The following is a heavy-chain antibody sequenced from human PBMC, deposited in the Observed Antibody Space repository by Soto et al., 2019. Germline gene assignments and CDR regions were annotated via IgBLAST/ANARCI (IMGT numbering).Heavy chain of an antibody. CDR1: GGTFSSYA. V-gene: IGHV1-69*01. J-gene: IGHJ6*02. Sequence: QVQLVQSGAEVKKPGSSVKVSCEASGGTFSSYAFSWVRQAPGQGPEWMGGIIPRFESVNYAQKFQGRVSITADESTRTAYMKLGSLTSDDTAAYYCAGCRGGLVPSRGYFYGMDVWGQGTTVTVSS. CDR3: AGCRGGLVPSRGYFYGMDV. CDR2: IIPRFESV. D-gene: IGHD3-9*01.